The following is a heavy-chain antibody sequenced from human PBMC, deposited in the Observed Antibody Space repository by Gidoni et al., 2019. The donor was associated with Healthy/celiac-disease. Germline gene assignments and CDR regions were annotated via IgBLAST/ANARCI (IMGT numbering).Heavy chain of an antibody. Sequence: QLQLQESGPGLVKPSATLSLTCTVSGGSISSLRYYWGWIRQPPGKGLEGIGSLYYRGSTYYNPSLKSRVTISVDTSKNQFSLKLGSVTAADTAVYYCARHILSNYYGSGSYYEGDWFDPWGQGTLVTVSS. V-gene: IGHV4-39*01. CDR2: LYYRGST. CDR3: ARHILSNYYGSGSYYEGDWFDP. D-gene: IGHD3-10*01. J-gene: IGHJ5*02. CDR1: GGSISSLRYY.